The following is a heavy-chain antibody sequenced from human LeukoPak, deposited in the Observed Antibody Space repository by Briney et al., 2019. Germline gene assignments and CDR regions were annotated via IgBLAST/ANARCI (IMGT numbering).Heavy chain of an antibody. Sequence: GGSLRLSCAASGFTFSSYAMHWVRQAPGKGLEWVAVISYDGSNKYYADSVKGRFTISRDNSKNTLYLQMNSLRAEDTAVYYCAKDQTPVGAIDYWGQGTLVTVSS. D-gene: IGHD1-26*01. J-gene: IGHJ4*02. CDR3: AKDQTPVGAIDY. V-gene: IGHV3-30-3*01. CDR2: ISYDGSNK. CDR1: GFTFSSYA.